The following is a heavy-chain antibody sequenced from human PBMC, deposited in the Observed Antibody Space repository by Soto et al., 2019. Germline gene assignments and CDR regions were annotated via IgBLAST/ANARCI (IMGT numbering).Heavy chain of an antibody. Sequence: QVHLVQSGAVVENPGASVKVSCKASGYTFTNFGINWVRQAPGQGLEWMGWITPYNGNANYPQKHQDRLTITTDTSTNTAYLELRSLRSDDTAVYFCARARMFSGAHHDYWGQGTRVNVSS. CDR3: ARARMFSGAHHDY. J-gene: IGHJ4*02. CDR2: ITPYNGNA. D-gene: IGHD1-26*01. V-gene: IGHV1-18*04. CDR1: GYTFTNFG.